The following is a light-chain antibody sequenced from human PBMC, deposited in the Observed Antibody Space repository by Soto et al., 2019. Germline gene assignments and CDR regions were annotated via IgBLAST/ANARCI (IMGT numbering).Light chain of an antibody. J-gene: IGLJ1*01. Sequence: QSALTQPASVSGSPGQSITISCNGTSSDVGGYNYVSWYQQHPGKAPKLMIYEVSNRPSGVSNRFSGSKSGNTASLTISGLQAEDEADYYRSSYTSSSTPGVFGTGTKLTVL. CDR1: SSDVGGYNY. CDR2: EVS. CDR3: SSYTSSSTPGV. V-gene: IGLV2-14*01.